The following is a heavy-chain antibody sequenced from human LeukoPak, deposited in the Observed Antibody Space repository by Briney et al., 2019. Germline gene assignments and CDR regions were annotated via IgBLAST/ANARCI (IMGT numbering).Heavy chain of an antibody. CDR3: VREIPDTVTTNRHFDL. D-gene: IGHD4-17*01. Sequence: GGSLRLSCAASGFTFSNSDMHWVRQVVGKGLEWLSAIGSAGNTYYPDSVKGRFTISRENAKNSLFLQMNSLRAGDTAVYYCVREIPDTVTTNRHFDLWGRGTLVTVSS. CDR1: GFTFSNSD. V-gene: IGHV3-13*01. CDR2: IGSAGNT. J-gene: IGHJ2*01.